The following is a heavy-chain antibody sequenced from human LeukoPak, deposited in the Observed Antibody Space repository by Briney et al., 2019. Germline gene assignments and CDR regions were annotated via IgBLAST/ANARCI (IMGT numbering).Heavy chain of an antibody. D-gene: IGHD3-22*01. CDR2: TRNKANSYTT. Sequence: GGSLRLSCAASGFTFGDHYMDWVRQAPGKGLEWVGRTRNKANSYTTEYAASVKGRFTISRDDSKNSLYLQMNSLKTEDTAVYYCARRSSFPYYYALGNDAFDIWSQGTMVTVSS. CDR3: ARRSSFPYYYALGNDAFDI. V-gene: IGHV3-72*01. J-gene: IGHJ3*02. CDR1: GFTFGDHY.